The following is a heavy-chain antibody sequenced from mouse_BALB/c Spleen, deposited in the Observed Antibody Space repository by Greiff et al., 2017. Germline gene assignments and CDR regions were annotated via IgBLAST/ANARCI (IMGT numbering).Heavy chain of an antibody. CDR2: INPSNGRT. V-gene: IGHV1S81*02. CDR3: ARREGLYYDYDEPY. J-gene: IGHJ4*01. D-gene: IGHD2-4*01. CDR1: GYTFTSYW. Sequence: QVQLQQPGAELVKPGASVKLSCKASGYTFTSYWMHWVKQRPGQGLEWIGEINPSNGRTNYNEKFKSTATLTVDKSSSTAYMQLSSLTSEDSAVYYCARREGLYYDYDEPYWGQGTSVTVSS.